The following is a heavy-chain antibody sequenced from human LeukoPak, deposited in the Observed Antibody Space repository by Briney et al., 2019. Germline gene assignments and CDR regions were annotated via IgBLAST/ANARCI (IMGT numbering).Heavy chain of an antibody. CDR1: GYTFTGYY. J-gene: IGHJ5*02. CDR2: INPSGGST. V-gene: IGHV1-46*01. Sequence: ASVKVSCKASGYTFTGYYMHWVRQAPGQGLEWMGIINPSGGSTRYAQKFQGRVTMTRDTSTSTVYMELSSLRSEDTAVYYCARVSRRGVPQDWFDPWGQGTLVTVSS. CDR3: ARVSRRGVPQDWFDP. D-gene: IGHD3-10*01.